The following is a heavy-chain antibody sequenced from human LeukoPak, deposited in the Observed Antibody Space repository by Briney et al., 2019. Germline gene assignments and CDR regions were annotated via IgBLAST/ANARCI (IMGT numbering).Heavy chain of an antibody. CDR3: AKDQDVLLWFGEFSFFAY. Sequence: WGSLRLSCAASGFTFSSYAMSWVRQAPGKGLEWVSAISGSGGCTYYADSGKGRFTVSRDNSKNTLYLQITSMRAEDKAVYYCAKDQDVLLWFGEFSFFAYWGQGTLVTVSS. CDR1: GFTFSSYA. CDR2: ISGSGGCT. J-gene: IGHJ4*02. D-gene: IGHD3-10*01. V-gene: IGHV3-23*01.